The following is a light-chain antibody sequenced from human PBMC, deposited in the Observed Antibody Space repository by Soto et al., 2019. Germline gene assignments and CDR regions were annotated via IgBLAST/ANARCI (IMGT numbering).Light chain of an antibody. J-gene: IGKJ2*03. Sequence: DVVMTQSPLSLHVTLGQPASISCRSSQSLVHSAGHTFFPWFHQRPGQSPRRLIYKVSNRDSGVPDISRGSGSATDFSRTIIRGAAEDVGVYYGMHGTHRPPRYSCGQGTNLEIK. CDR2: KVS. CDR1: QSLVHSAGHTF. CDR3: MHGTHRPPRYS. V-gene: IGKV2-30*02.